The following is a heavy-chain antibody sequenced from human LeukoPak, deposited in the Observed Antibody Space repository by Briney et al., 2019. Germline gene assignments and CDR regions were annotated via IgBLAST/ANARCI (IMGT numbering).Heavy chain of an antibody. D-gene: IGHD6-19*01. V-gene: IGHV4-34*01. CDR3: ARHASGWYGIGYFDY. J-gene: IGHJ4*02. CDR1: GGSFSGYY. Sequence: SETLSLTCAVYGGSFSGYYWSWIRQPPGKGLEWIGEINHSGSTNYNPPLKSRVTISVDTSKNQFSLKLNSVTAADTAVYYCARHASGWYGIGYFDYWGQGTLVTVSS. CDR2: INHSGST.